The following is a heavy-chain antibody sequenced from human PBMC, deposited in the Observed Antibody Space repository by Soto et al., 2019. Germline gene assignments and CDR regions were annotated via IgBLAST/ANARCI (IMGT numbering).Heavy chain of an antibody. CDR1: GFTFSSYS. Sequence: EGSLRLSCAASGFTFSSYSMNWVRQAPGKGLEWVSSISSSSSYIYYADSVKGRFTISRDNAKNSLYLQMNSLRAEDTAVYYCARGVYSSSRNLDYWGQGTLVTVSS. CDR2: ISSSSSYI. D-gene: IGHD6-6*01. J-gene: IGHJ4*02. CDR3: ARGVYSSSRNLDY. V-gene: IGHV3-21*01.